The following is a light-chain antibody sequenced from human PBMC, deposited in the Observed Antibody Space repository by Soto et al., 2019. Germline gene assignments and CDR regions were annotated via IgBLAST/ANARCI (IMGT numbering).Light chain of an antibody. Sequence: NFMLTQPHSVSASPGKTVTISCTGSSGSIASNYVQWYQQRPGSAPTTVIYEDNQRPSGVPDRFSGSIDSSSNSASLTISGLKTEDEADYYCQSYDSRGVFGTGTKLTVL. CDR3: QSYDSRGV. V-gene: IGLV6-57*02. CDR2: EDN. J-gene: IGLJ1*01. CDR1: SGSIASNY.